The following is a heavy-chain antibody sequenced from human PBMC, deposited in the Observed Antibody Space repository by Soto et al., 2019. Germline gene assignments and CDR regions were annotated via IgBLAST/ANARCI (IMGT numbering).Heavy chain of an antibody. Sequence: SETLSLTCAVYGGSFSGYYWSWIRQPPGKGLEWIGEINHSGSTNYNPSLKSRVTISVDTSKNQFSLKLSSVTAADTAVYYCARVNRYPNWFDPWGQGTLVTVSS. V-gene: IGHV4-34*01. J-gene: IGHJ5*02. CDR3: ARVNRYPNWFDP. CDR2: INHSGST. CDR1: GGSFSGYY. D-gene: IGHD1-1*01.